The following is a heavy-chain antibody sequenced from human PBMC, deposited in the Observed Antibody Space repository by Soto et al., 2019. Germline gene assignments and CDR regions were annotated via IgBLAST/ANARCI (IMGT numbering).Heavy chain of an antibody. CDR3: TTWADYGNNGWDGN. Sequence: EVQLVECGGGLVKPGGSLRLSCAASGRSFTIAWMNWVRQAPGKGLEWVGRIKSKTDGETTDYAAPVKGRFSISRDDSNNTLFLQMNSLKIEDTGVYHCTTWADYGNNGWDGNWGPVPLVTVSS. CDR1: GRSFTIAW. J-gene: IGHJ1*01. CDR2: IKSKTDGETT. D-gene: IGHD3-16*01. V-gene: IGHV3-15*07.